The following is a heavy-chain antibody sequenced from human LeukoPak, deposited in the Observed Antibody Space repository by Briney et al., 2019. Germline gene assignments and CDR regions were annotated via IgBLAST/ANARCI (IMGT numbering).Heavy chain of an antibody. J-gene: IGHJ4*02. Sequence: SVKVSCRASGGTFSSYAISWVRQAPGQGLEWMGGIIPIFGTANYAQKFQGRATITADESTSTAYMELSSLRSEDTAVYYCARALGYCSGGSCYLDYWGQGTLVTVSS. V-gene: IGHV1-69*13. D-gene: IGHD2-15*01. CDR3: ARALGYCSGGSCYLDY. CDR1: GGTFSSYA. CDR2: IIPIFGTA.